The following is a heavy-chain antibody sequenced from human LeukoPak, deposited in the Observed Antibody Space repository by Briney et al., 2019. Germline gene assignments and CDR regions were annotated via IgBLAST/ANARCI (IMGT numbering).Heavy chain of an antibody. CDR3: ARGAGYNYPYYFAY. J-gene: IGHJ4*02. D-gene: IGHD5-24*01. V-gene: IGHV3-53*01. Sequence: PGGSLRLSCAASGFTVSSNYMNWVRQAPGKGLEWVSVIYGGGNIYYADSVKGRFTISRDNSKNTLYLQMNSLRAEDTAVYYCARGAGYNYPYYFAYWGQGTLVTVSS. CDR2: IYGGGNI. CDR1: GFTVSSNY.